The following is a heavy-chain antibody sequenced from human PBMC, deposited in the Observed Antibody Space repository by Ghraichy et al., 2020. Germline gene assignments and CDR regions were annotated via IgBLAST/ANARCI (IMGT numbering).Heavy chain of an antibody. Sequence: GESLNISCAASEFTVSSNYMSWVRQAPGKGLEWVSVIYSGGSTYYADSVKGRFTISRDNSKNTLYLQMNSLRAEDTAVYYCARDPDSYGMDVWGQGTTVTVSS. CDR2: IYSGGST. V-gene: IGHV3-66*01. J-gene: IGHJ6*02. CDR3: ARDPDSYGMDV. CDR1: EFTVSSNY.